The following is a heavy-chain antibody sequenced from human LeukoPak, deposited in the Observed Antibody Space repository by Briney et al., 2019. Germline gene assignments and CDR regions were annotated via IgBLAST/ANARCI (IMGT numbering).Heavy chain of an antibody. V-gene: IGHV3-30-3*01. Sequence: GRSLRLSCAASGFTFSSYAMHWVRQAPGKGLEWVAVISYDGSNKYYADSVKGRFTISRDNSKNTLYLQMNSLRAEDTAVYYCASAVRLGEGYDYWGQGTLVTVSS. CDR1: GFTFSSYA. CDR2: ISYDGSNK. D-gene: IGHD3-16*01. J-gene: IGHJ4*02. CDR3: ASAVRLGEGYDY.